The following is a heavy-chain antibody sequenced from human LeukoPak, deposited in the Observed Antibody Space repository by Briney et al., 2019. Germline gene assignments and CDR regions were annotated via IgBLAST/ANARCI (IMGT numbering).Heavy chain of an antibody. V-gene: IGHV3-23*01. Sequence: GGSLRLSCAASGFIFSHYAMTWVRQAPGKGLEWVSTIGGGPVYYADSVKGRFTISRDDSKNTLFLQMNSLRAEDTAIYYCAKDSYSHNGIFDALDIWGQGTMVTVSS. D-gene: IGHD2-8*01. CDR3: AKDSYSHNGIFDALDI. CDR1: GFIFSHYA. J-gene: IGHJ3*02. CDR2: IGGGPV.